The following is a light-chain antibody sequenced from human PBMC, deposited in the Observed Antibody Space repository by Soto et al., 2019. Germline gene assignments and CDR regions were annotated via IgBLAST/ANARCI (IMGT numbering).Light chain of an antibody. CDR2: WAS. V-gene: IGKV4-1*01. CDR1: QSVLYSSNNNYH. CDR3: QQYYSTPWT. J-gene: IGKJ1*01. Sequence: DIVMTQSPDSLAVSLGEMATINCKSSQSVLYSSNNNYHLAWFQQKPGQPPKLLIYWASTRESGVPDRFSGGGSGTDFTLTINSLQAEYVAVYYCQQYYSTPWTFGQGTKVEIK.